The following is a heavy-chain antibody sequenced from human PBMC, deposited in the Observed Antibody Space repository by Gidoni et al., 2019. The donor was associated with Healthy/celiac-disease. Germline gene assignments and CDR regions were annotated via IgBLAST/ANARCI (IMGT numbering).Heavy chain of an antibody. CDR3: ARDPGEYSSSNDVLD. J-gene: IGHJ4*02. CDR1: GGPFGSYA. V-gene: IGHV1-69*01. D-gene: IGHD6-6*01. CDR2: IIPIFGTA. Sequence: QVQLVQSGAEVQKPGSSVKVSCKASGGPFGSYAISRVRQAPGQGPEWMGGIIPIFGTANYAQKFQGRVTITADESTSTAYMELSSLRSEDTAVYYCARDPGEYSSSNDVLDWGQGTLVTVSS.